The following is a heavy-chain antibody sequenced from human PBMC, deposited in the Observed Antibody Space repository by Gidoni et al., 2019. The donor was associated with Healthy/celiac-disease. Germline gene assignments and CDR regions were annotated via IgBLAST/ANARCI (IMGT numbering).Heavy chain of an antibody. J-gene: IGHJ6*03. CDR2: ISGSGGST. CDR1: GFTFSSYA. Sequence: EVQLLESGGGLVQPGGSLRLSCAASGFTFSSYAMRWVRQAPGKGLEWVSAISGSGGSTYYADSVKGRFTISRDNSKNTLYLQMNSLRAEDTAVYYCAKQPSYYYGSGSRYYYYYMDVWGKGTTVTVSS. V-gene: IGHV3-23*01. CDR3: AKQPSYYYGSGSRYYYYYMDV. D-gene: IGHD3-10*01.